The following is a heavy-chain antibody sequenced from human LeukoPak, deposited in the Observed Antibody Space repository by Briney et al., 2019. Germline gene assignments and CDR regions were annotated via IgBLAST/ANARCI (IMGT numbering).Heavy chain of an antibody. CDR2: INPNSGGT. D-gene: IGHD1-26*01. J-gene: IGHJ3*02. V-gene: IGHV1-2*02. CDR3: ARDPIVFNAFDI. Sequence: ASVKVSCKASGYTFTGYYMHWVRQAPGQGLEWMGWINPNSGGTNYAQKFQGRVTMTRDTSISTAYMELSRLRSDDTAVYYCARDPIVFNAFDIWGQGTMVTVSS. CDR1: GYTFTGYY.